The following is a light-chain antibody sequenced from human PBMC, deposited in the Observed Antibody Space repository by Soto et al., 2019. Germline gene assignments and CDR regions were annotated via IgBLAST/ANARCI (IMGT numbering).Light chain of an antibody. CDR1: QSVGRNY. J-gene: IGKJ1*01. CDR3: QQYGSSPAT. CDR2: GAS. V-gene: IGKV3-20*01. Sequence: ENVLTQSPGTLSLSPGERATLSCRASQSVGRNYIAWFQQKPGQAPRLLIYGASSRATGIPDRFSGSGSGTDFTLTISRLEPEDFAVYYCQQYGSSPATFGQGTKVEIK.